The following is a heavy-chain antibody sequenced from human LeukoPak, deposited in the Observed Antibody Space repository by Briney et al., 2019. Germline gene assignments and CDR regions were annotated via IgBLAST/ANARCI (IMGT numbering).Heavy chain of an antibody. CDR3: ARTGTRPGIAAAGFDY. V-gene: IGHV4-34*01. D-gene: IGHD6-13*01. J-gene: IGHJ4*02. Sequence: SETLSLTCAVYGGSFSGYYWSWIRQPPGKVLEWIGETNHSGSTNYNPSLKSRVTISVDTSKNQFSLKLSSVTAADTAVYYCARTGTRPGIAAAGFDYWGQGTLVTVSS. CDR1: GGSFSGYY. CDR2: TNHSGST.